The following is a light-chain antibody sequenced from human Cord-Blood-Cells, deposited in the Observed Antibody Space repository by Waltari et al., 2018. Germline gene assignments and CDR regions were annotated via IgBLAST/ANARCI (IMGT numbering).Light chain of an antibody. J-gene: IGLJ3*02. V-gene: IGLV2-23*01. CDR2: EGS. CDR1: SSDVGSYNL. Sequence: QSALTQPASVSGSPGQSITISCTGTSSDVGSYNLVSWYQQHPGKAPKLRIYEGSKRQSGVSKRFSGSKSGNTASLTIAGRQAEDEADYYCCSYAGSSTWVFGGGTKLTVL. CDR3: CSYAGSSTWV.